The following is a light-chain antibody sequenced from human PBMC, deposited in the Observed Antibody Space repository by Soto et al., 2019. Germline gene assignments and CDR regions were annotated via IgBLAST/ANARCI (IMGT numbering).Light chain of an antibody. V-gene: IGKV3-15*01. CDR1: QSVSSN. CDR2: GAS. J-gene: IGKJ1*01. Sequence: IVLTQAPGTLSLSPGERATLSCRASQSVSSNLAWYQQKPGQAPRLLIYGASTRATGIPARFSGSGSGTEFTLTISSLQSEDFAVYYCQKYNTWRGSPFRQATKVHIK. CDR3: QKYNTWRGSP.